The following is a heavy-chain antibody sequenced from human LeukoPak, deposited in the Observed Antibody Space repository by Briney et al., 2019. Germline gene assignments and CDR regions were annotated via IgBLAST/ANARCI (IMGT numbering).Heavy chain of an antibody. CDR1: GFTFSSYA. D-gene: IGHD4-17*01. V-gene: IGHV3-23*01. CDR3: AKILRQDYYYGMDV. Sequence: GGSLRLSCAASGFTFSSYAMSWVRQAPGKGLEWVSAISGSGGSTYYADSVKGRFTISRDNSKNTLYLQMNSLRAEDTAVYYCAKILRQDYYYGMDVWGQGTTVTVSS. J-gene: IGHJ6*02. CDR2: ISGSGGST.